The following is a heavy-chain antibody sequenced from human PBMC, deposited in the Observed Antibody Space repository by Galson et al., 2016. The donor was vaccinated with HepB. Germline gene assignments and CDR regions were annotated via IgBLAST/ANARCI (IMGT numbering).Heavy chain of an antibody. CDR3: AKEADYSFPHFDS. J-gene: IGHJ4*02. CDR1: GFNFDRFT. CDR2: INRSGHI. D-gene: IGHD4-11*01. V-gene: IGHV3-43*01. Sequence: SLRLSCAASGFNFDRFTMHWVRQRPGRGLEWVSFINRSGHINYEDSAKGRFTISRDNGKNSLYLDMNSLTTEDTALYYCAKEADYSFPHFDSWGQGTLVTVSS.